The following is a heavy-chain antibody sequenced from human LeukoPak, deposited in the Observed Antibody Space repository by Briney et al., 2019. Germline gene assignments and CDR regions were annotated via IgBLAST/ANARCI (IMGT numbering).Heavy chain of an antibody. J-gene: IGHJ3*02. CDR1: GGSINSNVYY. V-gene: IGHV4-30-4*01. D-gene: IGHD1-14*01. CDR3: AGPPGIPAFDI. CDR2: IYYSGRT. Sequence: SETLSLTCTASGGSINSNVYYWSWIRQPPGKGLESIGYIYYSGRTYYSPSLKSRLIMSVDTSKNQFSLKLSSVTAADTAVYYCAGPPGIPAFDIWGQGTMVTVSS.